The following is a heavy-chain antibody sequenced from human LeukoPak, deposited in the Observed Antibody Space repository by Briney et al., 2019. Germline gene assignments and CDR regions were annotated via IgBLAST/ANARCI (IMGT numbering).Heavy chain of an antibody. V-gene: IGHV1-46*01. Sequence: ASVNASCKASGYTFTSYYMHWVRQATGQGIEWMGIINPSGGSTSYAQKFQGRVTMTRDTSTSTVYMELSSLRSEDTAVYYCARDRGYCSSTSCYSYYYYGMDVWGKGTTVTVSS. CDR2: INPSGGST. J-gene: IGHJ6*04. CDR3: ARDRGYCSSTSCYSYYYYGMDV. CDR1: GYTFTSYY. D-gene: IGHD2-2*01.